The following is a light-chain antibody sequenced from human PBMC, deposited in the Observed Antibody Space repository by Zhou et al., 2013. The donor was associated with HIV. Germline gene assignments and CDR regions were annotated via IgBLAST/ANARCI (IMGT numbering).Light chain of an antibody. CDR2: GAS. J-gene: IGKJ1*01. V-gene: IGKV3-20*01. Sequence: EVVMTQSPSTLSVSPGERVTLSCRASQNVFSNLAWYQQKPGQAPRLLLYGASSRATGIPDRFGGSGSGTDFTLTINRLEPEDSAVYYCQQYGFSPQTFGQGTKVEIK. CDR1: QNVFSN. CDR3: QQYGFSPQT.